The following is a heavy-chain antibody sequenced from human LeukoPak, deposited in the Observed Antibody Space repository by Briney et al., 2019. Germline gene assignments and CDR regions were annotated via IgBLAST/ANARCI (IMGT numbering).Heavy chain of an antibody. CDR1: SGSISSHY. CDR3: AGGGNSDSPEFDY. Sequence: SETLSLTCTVSSGSISSHYWSWIRQPLGKGLEWIGYIYYSGSTNYNPSLKSRVTISVGTSKNQFSLTLVSVTAADTAVYYCAGGGNSDSPEFDYWGQGTLVSVSS. V-gene: IGHV4-59*11. J-gene: IGHJ4*02. D-gene: IGHD4-23*01. CDR2: IYYSGST.